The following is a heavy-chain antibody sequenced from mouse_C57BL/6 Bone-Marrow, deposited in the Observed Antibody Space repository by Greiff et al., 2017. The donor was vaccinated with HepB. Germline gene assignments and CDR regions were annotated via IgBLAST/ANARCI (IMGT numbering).Heavy chain of an antibody. CDR1: YFAFMASA. D-gene: IGHD2-3*01. CDR2: FTMYSDAT. J-gene: IGHJ4*01. CDR3: ARSEYASDGYYAMDY. V-gene: IGHV1-49*01. Sequence: LQQSGAELVRPGSSVKLSCKASYFAFMASAMHWVKQRPGHGLEWIGTFTMYSDATEYSENFKGKATLTANTSSSTAYMELSSLTSEDSAVYDCARSEYASDGYYAMDYWGQGTSVTVSS.